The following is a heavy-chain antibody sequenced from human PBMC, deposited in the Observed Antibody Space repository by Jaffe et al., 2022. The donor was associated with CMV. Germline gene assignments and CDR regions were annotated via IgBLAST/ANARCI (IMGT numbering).Heavy chain of an antibody. CDR2: TYYRSKWYN. J-gene: IGHJ5*02. CDR3: AREPTYYYDSSGYMDNWFDP. D-gene: IGHD3-22*01. Sequence: QVQLQQSGPGLVKPSQTLSLTCAISGDSVSSNSAAWNWIRQSPSRGLEWLGRTYYRSKWYNDYAVSVKSRITINPDTSKNQFSLQLNSVTPEDTAVYYCAREPTYYYDSSGYMDNWFDPWGQGTLVTVSS. CDR1: GDSVSSNSAA. V-gene: IGHV6-1*01.